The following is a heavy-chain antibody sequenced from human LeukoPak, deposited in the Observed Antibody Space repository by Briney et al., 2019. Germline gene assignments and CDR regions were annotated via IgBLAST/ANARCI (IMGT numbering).Heavy chain of an antibody. J-gene: IGHJ4*02. Sequence: PGGSLRLSCVASGFTFSSYWMNWVRQAPGKGLEWVANIKQDGSQKNYVDSVKGRFTISRDNAKNSLYLQMNSLRAEDTAVYYCARVAWSSGWFYDYWGQGTLVTVSS. CDR1: GFTFSSYW. V-gene: IGHV3-7*05. CDR3: ARVAWSSGWFYDY. CDR2: IKQDGSQK. D-gene: IGHD6-19*01.